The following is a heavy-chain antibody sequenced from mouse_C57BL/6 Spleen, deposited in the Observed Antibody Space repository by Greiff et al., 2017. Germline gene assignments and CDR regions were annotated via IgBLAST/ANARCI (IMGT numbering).Heavy chain of an antibody. CDR1: GFNFKDYY. D-gene: IGHD1-1*01. Sequence: VQLQQSGAELVRPGASVKLSCTASGFNFKDYYMHWVKQRPEQGLEWIGRIDPEDGDTKYTPKFQGKATMTADTSSSTAYLQLSSLTSEDTAVYYCTRITTGVARDFEGWGTGTTVTVAS. J-gene: IGHJ1*03. CDR2: IDPEDGDT. V-gene: IGHV14-1*01. CDR3: TRITTGVARDFEG.